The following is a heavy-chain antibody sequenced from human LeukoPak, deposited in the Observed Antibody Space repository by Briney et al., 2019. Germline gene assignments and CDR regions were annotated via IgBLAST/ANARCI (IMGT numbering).Heavy chain of an antibody. J-gene: IGHJ4*02. CDR1: GGSISSYY. CDR3: ARTAPLRYFDWSNDY. Sequence: KPSETLSLTCTVSGGSISSYYWSWIRQPPGKGLEWIGYIYYSGSTNYNPTLKSRVTISVDTSKNQFSLKLSSVTAADTAVYYCARTAPLRYFDWSNDYWGQGTLVTVSS. CDR2: IYYSGST. D-gene: IGHD3-9*01. V-gene: IGHV4-59*08.